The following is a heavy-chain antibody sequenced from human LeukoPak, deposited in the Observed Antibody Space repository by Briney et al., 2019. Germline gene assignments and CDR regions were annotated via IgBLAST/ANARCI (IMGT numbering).Heavy chain of an antibody. CDR1: GFTFSNYW. V-gene: IGHV3-7*01. J-gene: IGHJ4*02. CDR3: ARDGPRGGFDY. CDR2: IKQDGSEK. Sequence: GGSLRLSCAASGFTFSNYWMSWVRQAPVKGQEWVANIKQDGSEKNYVDSVKGRFTISRDNATNSLYLQMNSLRAEDTAVYYCARDGPRGGFDYWGQGTLVTVSS. D-gene: IGHD3-10*01.